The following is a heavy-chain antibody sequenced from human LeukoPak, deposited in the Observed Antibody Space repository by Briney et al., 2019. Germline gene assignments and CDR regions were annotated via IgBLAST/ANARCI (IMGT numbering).Heavy chain of an antibody. CDR3: ARGYCSSTSCYFYFDY. CDR1: GGSISSYY. Sequence: SETLSLTCTVAGGSISSYYWSWIRQPAGKGLEWIGRIYTSGSTNYNPSLKSRVTMSVDTSKNQFSLKLSSVTAADTAVYYCARGYCSSTSCYFYFDYWGQGTLVTVSS. CDR2: IYTSGST. V-gene: IGHV4-4*07. D-gene: IGHD2-2*01. J-gene: IGHJ4*02.